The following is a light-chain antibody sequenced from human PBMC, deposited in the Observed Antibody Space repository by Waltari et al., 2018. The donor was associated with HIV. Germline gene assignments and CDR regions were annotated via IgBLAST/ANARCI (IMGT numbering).Light chain of an antibody. V-gene: IGKV3-15*01. Sequence: EIVMTQSPATLSVSPGERATLSCRASQTVSSNLAWYQQKPGQAPRLLIYDASTRATGVAARFSGSGSGTEFTLTISSLQSEDFAVYYCQQYKNWPPLTFGGGTKVEIK. CDR3: QQYKNWPPLT. J-gene: IGKJ4*01. CDR2: DAS. CDR1: QTVSSN.